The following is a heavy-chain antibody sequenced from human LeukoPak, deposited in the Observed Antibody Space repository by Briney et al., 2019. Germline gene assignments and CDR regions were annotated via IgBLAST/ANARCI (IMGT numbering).Heavy chain of an antibody. CDR1: GFTVSSNY. CDR2: IYSGGST. J-gene: IGHJ4*02. CDR3: AKRMYYDILTGYSTEYYFDY. Sequence: PGGSLRLSCAASGFTVSSNYMSWVRQAPGKGLEWVSVIYSGGSTYYADSVKGRFTISRDNSKNTLYLQMNSLRAEDTAVYYCAKRMYYDILTGYSTEYYFDYWGQGTLVTVSS. D-gene: IGHD3-9*01. V-gene: IGHV3-53*01.